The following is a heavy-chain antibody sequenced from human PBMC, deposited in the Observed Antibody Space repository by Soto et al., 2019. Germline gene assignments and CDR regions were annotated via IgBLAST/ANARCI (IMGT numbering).Heavy chain of an antibody. Sequence: SETLSLTCTVSGGSISSYYWSWIRQPPGKGLEWIGYIYYSGSTNYNPSLKSRVTISVDTSKNQFSLKLSSVTAADTAVYYCARESHPTVRWFDLWGQGTLVTVSS. CDR1: GGSISSYY. D-gene: IGHD4-4*01. CDR2: IYYSGST. J-gene: IGHJ5*02. CDR3: ARESHPTVRWFDL. V-gene: IGHV4-59*01.